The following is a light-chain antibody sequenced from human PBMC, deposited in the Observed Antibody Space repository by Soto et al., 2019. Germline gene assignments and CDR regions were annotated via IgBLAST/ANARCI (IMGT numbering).Light chain of an antibody. V-gene: IGKV3-20*01. CDR2: GAS. CDR1: QSVSSSN. CDR3: QQYGSSTIT. Sequence: EIVLTQSPGTLSLSPGERATLSCRASQSVSSSNLAWYQNKHGKAPRLLIYGASSRATGIPERLSGSGYGTDFTITISRLETEDFAVYYCQQYGSSTITFGHGTRLEIK. J-gene: IGKJ5*01.